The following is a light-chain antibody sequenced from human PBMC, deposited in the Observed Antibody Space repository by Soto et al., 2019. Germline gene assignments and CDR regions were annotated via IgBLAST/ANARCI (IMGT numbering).Light chain of an antibody. CDR3: QQYGDMPYT. V-gene: IGKV3-20*01. J-gene: IGKJ2*01. CDR2: GAS. CDR1: QSVGMNY. Sequence: ENVLTQSPGTLSLSPGERATLSCGASQSVGMNYLAWYQQKPGQSPRLLISGASNRATDIPDRFSGSGSGTDFTLTISRLEPEDFAVYYCQQYGDMPYTFGQGTKLENK.